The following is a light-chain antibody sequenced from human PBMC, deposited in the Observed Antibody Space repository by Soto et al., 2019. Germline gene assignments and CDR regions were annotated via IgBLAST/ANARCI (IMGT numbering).Light chain of an antibody. CDR3: SSYTSSSTLV. V-gene: IGLV2-14*01. Sequence: QSVLTQPASVSGSPGQSMTISCTGTSSDVGGYNYVSWYQQYPGRAPKFIIYEVSHRPSGVSNRFSASKSGNTASLTISGLQAEDEADYYCSSYTSSSTLVFGTGTKVTVL. J-gene: IGLJ1*01. CDR2: EVS. CDR1: SSDVGGYNY.